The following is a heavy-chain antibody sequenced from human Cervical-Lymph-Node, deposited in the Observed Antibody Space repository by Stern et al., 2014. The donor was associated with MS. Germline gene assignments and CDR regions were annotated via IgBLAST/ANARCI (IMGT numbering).Heavy chain of an antibody. CDR3: AREAEYSSSSGVDY. V-gene: IGHV7-4-1*02. J-gene: IGHJ4*02. Sequence: QVQLVQSWSELKKPGASVKVSCKASGYTFIDYAMHWVRQAPGQGLEWMGWISTNTGNPTYAQGFTGRFVFSLDTSVRTTYLQISSLKAEDTAVYYCAREAEYSSSSGVDYWGQGTLVTVSS. CDR2: ISTNTGNP. D-gene: IGHD6-6*01. CDR1: GYTFIDYA.